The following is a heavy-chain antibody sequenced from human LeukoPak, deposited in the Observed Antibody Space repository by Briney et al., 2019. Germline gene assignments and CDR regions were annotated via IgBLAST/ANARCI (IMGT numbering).Heavy chain of an antibody. CDR3: ARDYCSGGSCYSYYYYGMDV. D-gene: IGHD2-15*01. CDR2: ISYDGSNK. Sequence: GGSLRLSCAASGFTFSSYAMHWVRQAPGKGLEWVAVISYDGSNKYYADSVKGRFTISRDNSKNTLYLQMNSLRAEDTAVYYCARDYCSGGSCYSYYYYGMDVWGQGATVTVSS. V-gene: IGHV3-30-3*01. CDR1: GFTFSSYA. J-gene: IGHJ6*02.